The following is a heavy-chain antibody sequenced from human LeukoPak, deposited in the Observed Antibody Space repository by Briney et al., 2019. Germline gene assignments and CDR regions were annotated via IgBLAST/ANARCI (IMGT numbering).Heavy chain of an antibody. CDR3: TGSVPHCSGGSCFTN. D-gene: IGHD2-15*01. CDR1: GFTFTKAW. CDR2: IINKPHSGTT. Sequence: GGSLRLSCAASGFTFTKAWMSWVRQTPRKGLEWVGRIINKPHSGTTDYAAPVKGRFTISRDDSRNTLYLQMNSLKTEDTDIYYCTGSVPHCSGGSCFTNWGEGNLVSVS. J-gene: IGHJ4*02. V-gene: IGHV3-15*01.